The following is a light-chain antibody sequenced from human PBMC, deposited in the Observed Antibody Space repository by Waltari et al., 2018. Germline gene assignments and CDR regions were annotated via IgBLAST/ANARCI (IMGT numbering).Light chain of an antibody. Sequence: DIEMTQSPSTVSASVGDRFTITCRTSQRISRWLAWYQQKPGKAPKLLISKASTLESGVPSRFSGSGSGTEFTLTISNLQVDDFAIYFCQQYNSYSMWTFGQGTKVEIK. V-gene: IGKV1-5*03. CDR3: QQYNSYSMWT. CDR2: KAS. J-gene: IGKJ1*01. CDR1: QRISRW.